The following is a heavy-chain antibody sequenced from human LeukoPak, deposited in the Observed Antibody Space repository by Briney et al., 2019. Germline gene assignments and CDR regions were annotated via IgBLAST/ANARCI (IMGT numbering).Heavy chain of an antibody. V-gene: IGHV3-74*01. Sequence: GGSLRLSCAASGFNFKSFWMHWVRQAPGKGLVWVSRINSDGSTISYADSVQGRFTISRDNAKNTLYLQMNSLRAEDTAVYYCARVLGPRPDYWGQGTLVTVSS. CDR3: ARVLGPRPDY. CDR1: GFNFKSFW. D-gene: IGHD2-8*02. CDR2: INSDGSTI. J-gene: IGHJ4*02.